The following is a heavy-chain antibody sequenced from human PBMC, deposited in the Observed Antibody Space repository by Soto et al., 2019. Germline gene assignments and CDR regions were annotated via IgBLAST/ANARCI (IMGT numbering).Heavy chain of an antibody. Sequence: SETLSLTCAVSGGSISSTDWGGWVRPPPGKGLEWIGEIYHGGSTNYNPSLKSRVTISVDRSKNQFSLKLTSVTAADTAVYYCASSKSGGSYYFDYWGQGTLVTVSS. J-gene: IGHJ4*02. CDR3: ASSKSGGSYYFDY. D-gene: IGHD1-26*01. V-gene: IGHV4-4*02. CDR1: GGSISSTDW. CDR2: IYHGGST.